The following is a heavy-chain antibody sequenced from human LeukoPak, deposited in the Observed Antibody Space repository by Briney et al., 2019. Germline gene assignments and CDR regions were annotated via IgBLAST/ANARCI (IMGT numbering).Heavy chain of an antibody. V-gene: IGHV3-9*01. CDR1: GFTFDDYA. Sequence: GGSLRLSCAASGFTFDDYAMHWVRQAPGKGLEWVSGISWNSSSIGYADSVKGRSTISRDNAKNSLYLQMNSLRAEDTALYYCAKDMMSSWYYFDYWGQGTLVTVSS. D-gene: IGHD6-13*01. J-gene: IGHJ4*02. CDR2: ISWNSSSI. CDR3: AKDMMSSWYYFDY.